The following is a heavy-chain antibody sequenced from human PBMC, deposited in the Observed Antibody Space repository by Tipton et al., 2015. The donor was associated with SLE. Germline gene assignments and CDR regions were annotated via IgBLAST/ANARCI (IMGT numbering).Heavy chain of an antibody. CDR1: GGSISSHY. V-gene: IGHV4-59*11. D-gene: IGHD6-13*01. J-gene: IGHJ6*02. Sequence: GLVKPSETLSLTCTVSGGSISSHYWSWIRQPPGKGLEWIGYIYYSGSTNYNPSLKSRVTISVDTSKNQFSLKLSSVTAADTAVYYCARDRGIAAAGRTRYYYGMDVWGQGTTVTVSS. CDR2: IYYSGST. CDR3: ARDRGIAAAGRTRYYYGMDV.